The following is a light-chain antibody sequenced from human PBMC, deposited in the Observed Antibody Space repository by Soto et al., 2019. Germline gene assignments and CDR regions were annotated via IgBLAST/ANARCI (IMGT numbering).Light chain of an antibody. J-gene: IGKJ4*01. CDR2: GAS. CDR3: QQYGSSPPLT. CDR1: QSVSSSY. V-gene: IGKV3-20*01. Sequence: EIVLTQSPGTLSLSPGERATLSCRASQSVSSSYLAWYQQRPGQAPRLLIQGASSRATGIPDRFSGSGSGTDFTLTISSLEPEDFAVYYCQQYGSSPPLTFGGGTKVEIK.